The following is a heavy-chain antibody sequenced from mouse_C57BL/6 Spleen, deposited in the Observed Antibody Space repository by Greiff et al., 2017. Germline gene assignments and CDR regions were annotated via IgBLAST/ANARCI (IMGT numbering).Heavy chain of an antibody. CDR1: GFNIKDYY. D-gene: IGHD1-1*02. J-gene: IGHJ4*01. CDR2: IDPEDGET. Sequence: VHVKQSGADLVKPGASVKLSCTASGFNIKDYYMHWVKQRTEQGLEWIGRIDPEDGETKYAPKFQGKATITADTSSNTAYLQLSSLTSEDTAVYCCTRHYDYEDMDYWGQGASVTVSS. CDR3: TRHYDYEDMDY. V-gene: IGHV14-2*01.